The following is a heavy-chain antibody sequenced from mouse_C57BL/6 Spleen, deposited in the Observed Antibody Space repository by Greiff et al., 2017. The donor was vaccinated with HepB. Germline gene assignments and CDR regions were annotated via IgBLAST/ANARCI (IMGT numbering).Heavy chain of an antibody. J-gene: IGHJ4*01. Sequence: QVQLQQPGTELVKPGASVKLSCKASGYTFTSYWMHWVKQRPGQGLEWIGNINPSNGGTNYNEKLKSKATLTVDKSSSTAYMQLSSLTSEDSAVYYCAREDYSNYDYYAMDYWGQGTSVTVSS. CDR2: INPSNGGT. V-gene: IGHV1-53*01. CDR1: GYTFTSYW. CDR3: AREDYSNYDYYAMDY. D-gene: IGHD2-5*01.